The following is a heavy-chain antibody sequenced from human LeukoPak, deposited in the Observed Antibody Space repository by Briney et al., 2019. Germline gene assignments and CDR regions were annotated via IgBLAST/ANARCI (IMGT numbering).Heavy chain of an antibody. CDR3: ASAPLGNSFGYMAY. Sequence: SQTLSLTCNVSGGSISSGGYYWNWIRQHPTEGLEWIGHIYYTGRTTYNPSVKSRVTISADTSKNQFSLKLNSVTAADTAVYFCASAPLGNSFGYMAYWGQGALVTVSS. CDR1: GGSISSGGYY. V-gene: IGHV4-31*03. J-gene: IGHJ4*02. CDR2: IYYTGRT. D-gene: IGHD5-18*01.